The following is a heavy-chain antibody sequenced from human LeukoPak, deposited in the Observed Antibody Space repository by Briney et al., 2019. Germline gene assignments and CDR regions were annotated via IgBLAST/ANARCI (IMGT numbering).Heavy chain of an antibody. CDR3: ARDVRVGATLDAFDI. CDR2: IIPILGIA. J-gene: IGHJ3*02. D-gene: IGHD1-26*01. V-gene: IGHV1-69*04. CDR1: GGTFSSYA. Sequence: ASMKVSCKASGGTFSSYAISWVRQAPGQGLEWMGRIIPILGIANYAQKFQGRVTITADKSTSTAYMELSSLRAEDTAVYYCARDVRVGATLDAFDIWGQGTMVTVSS.